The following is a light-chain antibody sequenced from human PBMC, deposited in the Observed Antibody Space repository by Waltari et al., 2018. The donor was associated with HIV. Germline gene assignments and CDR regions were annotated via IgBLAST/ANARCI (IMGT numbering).Light chain of an antibody. J-gene: IGLJ1*01. CDR1: RSDVGSYNL. CDR3: CSYAGSSTFYV. Sequence: QSALTQPASVSGYPGQSITISCPGTRSDVGSYNLFSWYQKHPGKAPKLMIYEVSKRPSGVSNRFSGSKSGNTASLTISGLQAEDEADYYCCSYAGSSTFYVFGTGTKVTVL. CDR2: EVS. V-gene: IGLV2-23*02.